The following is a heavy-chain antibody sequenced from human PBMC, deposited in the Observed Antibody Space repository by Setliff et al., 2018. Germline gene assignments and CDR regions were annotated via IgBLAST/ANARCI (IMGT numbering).Heavy chain of an antibody. Sequence: PSETLSLTCSVSGGIIYDHWWTWIRQPAGAGLEWIGRIYSDGSADYNPSLRSRVTISVDKSKNQFSLNLTSVTAADTALYFCARDNPILGATDYWGQGALVTVS. D-gene: IGHD1-26*01. J-gene: IGHJ4*02. CDR3: ARDNPILGATDY. V-gene: IGHV4-4*07. CDR2: IYSDGSA. CDR1: GGIIYDHW.